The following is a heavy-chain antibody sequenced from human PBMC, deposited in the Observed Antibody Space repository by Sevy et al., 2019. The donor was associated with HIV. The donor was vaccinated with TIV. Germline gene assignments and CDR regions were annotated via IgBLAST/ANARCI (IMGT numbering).Heavy chain of an antibody. D-gene: IGHD6-19*01. V-gene: IGHV3-21*01. CDR1: GFTFSSYF. CDR3: TRDAGYSIAWSPSDY. Sequence: GGSLRLSCETSGFTFSSYFINWVRQSPGKGLEWVASIGRSSSHIYYADSVKGRFTISRDNPKNTLYLQMNSLRPEDTAVYYCTRDAGYSIAWSPSDYWGQGTLVTVSS. J-gene: IGHJ4*02. CDR2: IGRSSSHI.